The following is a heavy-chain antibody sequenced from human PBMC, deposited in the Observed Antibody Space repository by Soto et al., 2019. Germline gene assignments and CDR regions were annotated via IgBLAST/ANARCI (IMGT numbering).Heavy chain of an antibody. Sequence: EVQLVESGGGLAQPGGSLRLSCAASGFFLSGYAMDWVRQAPGKGLEYVSGISFNGVNTYYADSVQGRFTISRDNSKYTVYLQMGSLRPEDMAVYYCARRARSDFYYMDVWGKGTTVTVSS. D-gene: IGHD3-10*01. CDR2: ISFNGVNT. CDR1: GFFLSGYA. J-gene: IGHJ6*03. CDR3: ARRARSDFYYMDV. V-gene: IGHV3-64*07.